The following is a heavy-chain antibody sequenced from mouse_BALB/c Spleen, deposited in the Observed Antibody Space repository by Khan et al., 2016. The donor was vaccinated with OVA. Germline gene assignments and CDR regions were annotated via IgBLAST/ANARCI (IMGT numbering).Heavy chain of an antibody. J-gene: IGHJ1*01. CDR3: ARMKPYWYFDV. CDR1: GYTFTNYG. Sequence: QIQLVQSGPELKKPGETVKISCKASGYTFTNYGMNWVKLAPGKGLKWMGWINTYTGEPTYADDFKGRFAFSLETLASTAYLQLNNLKNEDTATYFCARMKPYWYFDVWGAGTTVTVSS. CDR2: INTYTGEP. V-gene: IGHV9-3-1*01.